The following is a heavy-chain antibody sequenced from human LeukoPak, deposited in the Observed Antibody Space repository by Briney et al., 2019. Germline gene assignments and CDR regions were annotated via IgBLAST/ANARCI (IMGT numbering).Heavy chain of an antibody. V-gene: IGHV1-8*01. J-gene: IGHJ6*02. CDR2: MNPNSGNT. CDR1: GYTFTSYD. CDR3: ARGPSYYDFWGGYYGMDV. Sequence: ASVKVSCKASGYTFTSYDINWVRQATGQGLEWMGWMNPNSGNTGYAQKFQGRVTMTRNTSISTAYMELSSLRSEDTAVYYCARGPSYYDFWGGYYGMDVWGQGTTVTVSS. D-gene: IGHD3-3*01.